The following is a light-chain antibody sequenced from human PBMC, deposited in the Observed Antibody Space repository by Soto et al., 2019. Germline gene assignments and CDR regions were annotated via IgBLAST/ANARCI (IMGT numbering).Light chain of an antibody. CDR3: YSYAGTSTWV. V-gene: IGLV2-23*01. Sequence: QSVLTQPASVSESPGQSITISCTGTNNDVGNYKLVSWFQHHLGKAPKLIIYEGTKRPSGVSNRFSASQSGNAAPLTTAGLQAEDEADYCCYSYAGTSTWVFGGGTKVTVL. J-gene: IGLJ3*02. CDR2: EGT. CDR1: NNDVGNYKL.